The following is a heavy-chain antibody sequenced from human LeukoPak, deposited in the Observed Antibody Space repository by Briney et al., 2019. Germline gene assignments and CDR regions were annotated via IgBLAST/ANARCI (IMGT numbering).Heavy chain of an antibody. CDR3: ARALTTLTYEGY. J-gene: IGHJ4*02. CDR1: GFTFSNAW. Sequence: PGGSLRLSCAASGFTFSNAWMNWVRQAPGKGLEWVSSISGSNSYIFYADSVKGRFTVSRDNAKDSLYLQMNSLRAEDTAVYYCARALTTLTYEGYWGQGTLVTVSS. D-gene: IGHD1-1*01. CDR2: ISGSNSYI. V-gene: IGHV3-21*01.